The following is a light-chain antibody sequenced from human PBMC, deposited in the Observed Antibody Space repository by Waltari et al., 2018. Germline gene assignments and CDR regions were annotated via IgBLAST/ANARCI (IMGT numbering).Light chain of an antibody. CDR3: QLWESGSDRVV. V-gene: IGLV3-21*01. CDR2: YDS. CDR1: CLGSRR. Sequence: SYVLTQPPSVSVAPGKAARTTCGRNCLGSRRVHWYPQKQGQAPVLVIYYDSDRPSGIPERISGSKSGNTATLTISRVEAGDEAAYYCQLWESGSDRVVFGGGTKLTVL. J-gene: IGLJ2*01.